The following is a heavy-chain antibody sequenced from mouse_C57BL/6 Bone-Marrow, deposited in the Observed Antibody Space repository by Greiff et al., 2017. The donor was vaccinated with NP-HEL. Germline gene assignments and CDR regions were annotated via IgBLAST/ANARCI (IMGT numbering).Heavy chain of an antibody. Sequence: EVHLVESGGGLVKPGGSLKLSCAASGFTFSSYAMPWVRQTPEKRLEWVATISDGGSYTYYPDNVKGRFTISRDNAKNNLYLQLSHLKSEDTAMYYCARDGCATTYGDNYWYFEVWGTGTTVTVAS. V-gene: IGHV5-4*01. J-gene: IGHJ1*03. CDR1: GFTFSSYA. CDR2: ISDGGSYT. CDR3: ARDGCATTYGDNYWYFEV. D-gene: IGHD5-5*01.